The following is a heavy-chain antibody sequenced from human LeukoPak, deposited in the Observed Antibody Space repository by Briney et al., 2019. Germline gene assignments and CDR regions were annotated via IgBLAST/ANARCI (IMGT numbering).Heavy chain of an antibody. CDR3: ARGAGSSWYDY. D-gene: IGHD6-13*01. V-gene: IGHV1-2*02. CDR1: GYTFTVNY. Sequence: ASVKVSCKASGYTFTVNYIHWVRQAPGQGLEWMGWLSPHSGATNYGQKFQGRVTMTRATSIGTAYMELSSLGFDDTAVYYCARGAGSSWYDYWGQGTLVTVSS. J-gene: IGHJ4*02. CDR2: LSPHSGAT.